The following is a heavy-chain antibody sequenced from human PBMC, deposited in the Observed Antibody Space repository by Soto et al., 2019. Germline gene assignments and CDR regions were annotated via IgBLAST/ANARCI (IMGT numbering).Heavy chain of an antibody. CDR1: GGSISSYY. D-gene: IGHD3-3*01. Sequence: SETLSLTCTVSGGSISSYYWSWIRQPPGKGLEWIGYIYYSGSTNYNPSLKSRVTISVDTSKNQFSLKLSSVTAADTAVYYCARDPGTIFGVAVYFDYWGQGTLVTVSS. J-gene: IGHJ4*02. CDR2: IYYSGST. V-gene: IGHV4-59*01. CDR3: ARDPGTIFGVAVYFDY.